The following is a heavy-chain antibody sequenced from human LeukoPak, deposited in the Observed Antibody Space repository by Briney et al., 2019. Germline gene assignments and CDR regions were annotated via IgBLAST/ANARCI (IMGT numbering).Heavy chain of an antibody. V-gene: IGHV3-53*04. CDR3: ASSDYGGNPGEYYGMDV. D-gene: IGHD4-23*01. CDR2: IYSGGST. J-gene: IGHJ6*02. Sequence: GGSLRLSCAASGFTVSSNYMSWVRQAPGKGLEWVSVIYSGGSTYYADSVKGRFTISRHNSKNTLYLQMNSLRAEDTAVYYCASSDYGGNPGEYYGMDVWGQGTTVTVSS. CDR1: GFTVSSNY.